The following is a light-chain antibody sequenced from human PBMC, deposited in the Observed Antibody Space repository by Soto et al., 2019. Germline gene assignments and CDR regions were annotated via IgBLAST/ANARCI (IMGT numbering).Light chain of an antibody. J-gene: IGKJ4*01. CDR2: TVS. V-gene: IGKV1-9*01. CDR3: QQFNSSPFT. Sequence: DIQLTQSPSFLSASVGDRLTITCRASQDIRSSLAWYPQKPGKAPNLLIYTVSTLQSGVPSRFSGSRSGTEFTLTISTLQPEDFATYYCQQFNSSPFTSGGGTYVEI. CDR1: QDIRSS.